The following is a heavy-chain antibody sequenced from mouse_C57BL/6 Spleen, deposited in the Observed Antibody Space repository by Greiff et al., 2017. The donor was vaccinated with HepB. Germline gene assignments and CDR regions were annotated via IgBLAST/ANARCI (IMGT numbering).Heavy chain of an antibody. CDR3: ARKIYDGNSWYFDV. Sequence: QVQLQQPGAELVRPGSSVKLSCKASGYTFTSYWMHWVKQRPIQGLEWIGNIDPSDSETHYNQKFKDKATLTVDKSSSTAYMQLSSLTSEDSAVYYCARKIYDGNSWYFDVWGTGTTVTVSS. V-gene: IGHV1-52*01. D-gene: IGHD2-1*01. CDR2: IDPSDSET. J-gene: IGHJ1*03. CDR1: GYTFTSYW.